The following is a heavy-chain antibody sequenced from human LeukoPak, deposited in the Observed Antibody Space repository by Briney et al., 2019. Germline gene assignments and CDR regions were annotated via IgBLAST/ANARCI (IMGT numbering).Heavy chain of an antibody. CDR1: GFTFSDYY. Sequence: NPGGSLRLSCAASGFTFSDYYMSWIRQAPGKGLEWVSYISSSGSTIYYADSVKGRFTISRDNAKNSLYLQMNSLRVEDTAVYYCARYSSSWYSPFDYWGQGTLVTVSS. V-gene: IGHV3-11*01. CDR3: ARYSSSWYSPFDY. D-gene: IGHD6-13*01. CDR2: ISSSGSTI. J-gene: IGHJ4*02.